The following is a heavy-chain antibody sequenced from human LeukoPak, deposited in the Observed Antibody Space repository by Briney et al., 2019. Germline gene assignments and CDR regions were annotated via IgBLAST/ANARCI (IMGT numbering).Heavy chain of an antibody. CDR1: GGSISSSSYY. CDR3: ARDAPNRCSSTSCYAYYMDV. Sequence: SETLSLTCTVSGGSISSSSYYWGWIRQPPGKGLEWIGSIYYSGSTYYNPSLKSRVTISVDTSKNQFSLKLSSVTAADTAVYYCARDAPNRCSSTSCYAYYMDVWGKETTVTISS. J-gene: IGHJ6*03. D-gene: IGHD2-2*01. V-gene: IGHV4-39*02. CDR2: IYYSGST.